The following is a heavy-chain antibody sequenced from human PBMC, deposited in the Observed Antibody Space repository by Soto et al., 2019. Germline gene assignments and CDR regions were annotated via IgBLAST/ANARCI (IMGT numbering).Heavy chain of an antibody. J-gene: IGHJ6*01. V-gene: IGHV4-4*02. CDR3: ARGAVIALDV. CDR2: IYHRGST. Sequence: QVQLQESGPGLVKPSGALSLTCAVSGASISRAYWWSWVRQPPGKGLEWIGEIYHRGSTHHDPSLKSRVTISVDESKNQFSLTLTSVTAADTAVYYWARGAVIALDVW. D-gene: IGHD3-3*01. CDR1: GASISRAYW.